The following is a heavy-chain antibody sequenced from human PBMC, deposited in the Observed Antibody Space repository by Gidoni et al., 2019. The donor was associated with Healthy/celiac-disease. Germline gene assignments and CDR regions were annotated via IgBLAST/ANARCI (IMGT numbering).Heavy chain of an antibody. Sequence: QVQLVGSGGGVVEHGRSLRRSCAASGFPFSSYGMHWVRQAPGKGLVGVAVIWYDGSNKYYADSVKGRFTISRDNSKNTLYLQMNSLRAEDTAVYYCAREEYDSSGDYYQYFDDWGQGTLVTVSS. CDR2: IWYDGSNK. J-gene: IGHJ4*02. CDR1: GFPFSSYG. V-gene: IGHV3-33*01. D-gene: IGHD3-22*01. CDR3: AREEYDSSGDYYQYFDD.